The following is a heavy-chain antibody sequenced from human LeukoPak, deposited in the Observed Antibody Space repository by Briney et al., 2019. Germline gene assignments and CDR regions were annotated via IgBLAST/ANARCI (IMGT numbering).Heavy chain of an antibody. CDR3: ARDFSYYDFWSGYF. CDR1: GFTFYNYG. V-gene: IGHV3-23*01. CDR2: ITASGAAT. Sequence: GGSLRLSCAVSGFTFYNYGMSWVRQAPGKGLEWVSAITASGAATYIADSVKGRFVISRDNSKNTLYLQMNSLRAEDTAVYYCARDFSYYDFWSGYFWGQGTLVTVSS. J-gene: IGHJ4*02. D-gene: IGHD3-3*01.